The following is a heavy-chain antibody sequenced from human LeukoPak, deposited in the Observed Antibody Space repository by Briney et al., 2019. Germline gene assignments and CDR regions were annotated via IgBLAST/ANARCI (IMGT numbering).Heavy chain of an antibody. CDR1: GFTFTSYS. J-gene: IGHJ4*02. V-gene: IGHV3-21*01. CDR2: ISSSSSYI. Sequence: SGGSLRLSCAASGFTFTSYSMNWVRQAPGKGLEWVSSISSSSSYIYYADSVKGRFTISRDNAKNSLYLQMNSLRAEDTAVYYCARTAFHGLDYWGQGTLVTVSS. D-gene: IGHD2/OR15-2a*01. CDR3: ARTAFHGLDY.